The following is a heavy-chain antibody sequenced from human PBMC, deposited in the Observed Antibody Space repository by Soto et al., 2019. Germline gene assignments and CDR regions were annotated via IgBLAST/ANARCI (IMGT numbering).Heavy chain of an antibody. CDR3: ARLGIVATSRTFGY. Sequence: ASVKVSCKASGCTFTSYYMHWVRQAPGQGLEWMGIINPSGGRTSYAQKLQGRVIMTRHTPTSAVYMELSSLRSEDTAVYYCARLGIVATSRTFGYWGQGTLVTVSS. D-gene: IGHD5-12*01. V-gene: IGHV1-46*01. J-gene: IGHJ4*02. CDR1: GCTFTSYY. CDR2: INPSGGRT.